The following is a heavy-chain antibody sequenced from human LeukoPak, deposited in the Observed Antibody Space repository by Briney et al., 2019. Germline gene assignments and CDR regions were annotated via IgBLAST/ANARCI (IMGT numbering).Heavy chain of an antibody. CDR2: IRYDGSNK. J-gene: IGHJ4*02. D-gene: IGHD3-10*01. V-gene: IGHV3-30*02. CDR1: RFTFDNYA. Sequence: PGGSLRLSCAASRFTFDNYAMNWVRQAPGKGLEWVAFIRYDGSNKYYADSVKGRFTISRDNSKNTLYLQMNSLRAEDTAVYYCAKDPLRYYYGSGSLTFDYWGQGTLVTVSS. CDR3: AKDPLRYYYGSGSLTFDY.